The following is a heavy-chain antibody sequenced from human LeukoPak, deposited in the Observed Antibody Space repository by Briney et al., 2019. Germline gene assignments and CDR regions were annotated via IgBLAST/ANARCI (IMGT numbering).Heavy chain of an antibody. D-gene: IGHD3-3*01. Sequence: ASVKVSCKASGDTFTNYAITWVRQAPGQGLEWMGWISAYNGNTNYAQKLQGRVTMTTDTSTSTAYMELRSLRSDDTAVYYCARGPRRTSYDFWSGYPLYNWFDPWGQGTLVTVSS. CDR1: GDTFTNYA. CDR3: ARGPRRTSYDFWSGYPLYNWFDP. V-gene: IGHV1-18*01. J-gene: IGHJ5*02. CDR2: ISAYNGNT.